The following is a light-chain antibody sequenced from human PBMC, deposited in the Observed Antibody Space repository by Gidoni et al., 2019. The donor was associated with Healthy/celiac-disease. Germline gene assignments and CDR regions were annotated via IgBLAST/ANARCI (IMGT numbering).Light chain of an antibody. V-gene: IGKV1-39*01. Sequence: DIQMTQSPSSLSASVGDRVTITFRASQSISSYLNWYQQKPGKAPKLLIYAASSLQSGVPSRFSGSGSGTDFNLTISSLQPEDFATYYCQQSYSTPRTFGQGTKLEIK. CDR1: QSISSY. CDR3: QQSYSTPRT. J-gene: IGKJ2*01. CDR2: AAS.